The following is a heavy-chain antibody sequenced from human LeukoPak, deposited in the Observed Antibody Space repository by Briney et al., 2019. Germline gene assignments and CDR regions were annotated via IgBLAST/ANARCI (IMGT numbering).Heavy chain of an antibody. CDR3: SLVEWESVDY. J-gene: IGHJ4*02. D-gene: IGHD1-26*01. V-gene: IGHV4-34*01. CDR2: INHSGST. CDR1: GGSFSGYY. Sequence: SETLSLTCAVYGGSFSGYYWSWIRLPPGKGLEWIGEINHSGSTNFNPSLKSRVTISVDTSKNQFSLKLSSVTAADTAVYYCSLVEWESVDYWGQGTLVTVSS.